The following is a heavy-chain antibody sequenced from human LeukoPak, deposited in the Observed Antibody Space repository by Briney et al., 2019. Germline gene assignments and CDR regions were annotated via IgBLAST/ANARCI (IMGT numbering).Heavy chain of an antibody. CDR2: IRYDGRDK. V-gene: IGHV3-30*02. J-gene: IGHJ4*02. Sequence: GESLRLSRAASGFNSRSFGFHWVPQAPGRGLEWVTFIRYDGRDKYYADSVMGRFTISRDNSKKMLYLQMTSLKVEDTATYFCAGAGNRESIWGQGVLVTVSS. CDR3: AGAGNRESI. CDR1: GFNSRSFG. D-gene: IGHD1-26*01.